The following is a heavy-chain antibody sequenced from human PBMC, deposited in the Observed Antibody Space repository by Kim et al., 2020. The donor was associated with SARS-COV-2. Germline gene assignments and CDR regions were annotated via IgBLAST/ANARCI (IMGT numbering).Heavy chain of an antibody. J-gene: IGHJ4*02. CDR2: EDGET. CDR3: ATVTQGY. V-gene: IGHV1-24*01. Sequence: EDGETIYAQKFQGRVTMTEDTATDTAYMELSSLRSEDTAVYYCATVTQGYWGQGTLVTVSS.